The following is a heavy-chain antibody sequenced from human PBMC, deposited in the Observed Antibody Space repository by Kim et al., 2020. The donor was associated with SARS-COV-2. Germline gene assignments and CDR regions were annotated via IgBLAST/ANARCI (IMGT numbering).Heavy chain of an antibody. CDR3: ARHLKWELLRLDY. V-gene: IGHV4-39*01. J-gene: IGHJ4*02. D-gene: IGHD1-26*01. Sequence: TPSLQSPVTQPVDTSKNQFSRKLSSVTAADTAVYYCARHLKWELLRLDYWGQGTLVTVSS.